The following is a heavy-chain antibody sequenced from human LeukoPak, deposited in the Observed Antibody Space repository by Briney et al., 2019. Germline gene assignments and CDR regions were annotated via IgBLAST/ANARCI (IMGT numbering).Heavy chain of an antibody. CDR3: ARRRGPNHYESNIFDY. V-gene: IGHV4-39*01. CDR1: GGSISSSNYY. CDR2: MYYSGTT. Sequence: SETLSLTCTVSGGSISSSNYYWGWIRQPPGKGLEWIGTMYYSGTTYYSPSLKSRATISVDTSKNQFSLKLRSVTAADTAVYYCARRRGPNHYESNIFDYWGQGTLVTVSS. D-gene: IGHD3-3*01. J-gene: IGHJ4*02.